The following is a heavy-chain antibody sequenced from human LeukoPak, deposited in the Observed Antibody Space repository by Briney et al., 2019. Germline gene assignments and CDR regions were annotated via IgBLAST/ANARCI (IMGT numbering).Heavy chain of an antibody. Sequence: SETLSLTCTVSGGSINTPNYYWGWIRQTPGKGLEWIGYIYYSGSTNYNPSLKSRVTMSVDTSKNQFSLKLSSVTAADTAVYYCARDTKYYYGSGSYYRGLNWFDPWGQGTLVTVSS. CDR1: GGSINTPNYY. J-gene: IGHJ5*02. D-gene: IGHD3-10*01. CDR2: IYYSGST. CDR3: ARDTKYYYGSGSYYRGLNWFDP. V-gene: IGHV4-61*05.